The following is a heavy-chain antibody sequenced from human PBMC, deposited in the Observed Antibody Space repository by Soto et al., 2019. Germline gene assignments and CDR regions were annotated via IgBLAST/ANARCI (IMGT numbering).Heavy chain of an antibody. J-gene: IGHJ3*02. CDR3: ARHFSEWLHPGGFDS. CDR1: GGSISRDY. Sequence: SETLSLTCTVSGGSISRDYWSWIRQPPGKGLEWIGSIYYSGSTYYNPSLKSRVTISVDTSKNQFSLKLSSVTAADTAVYYCARHFSEWLHPGGFDSWGQGTMVTVSS. V-gene: IGHV4-59*05. D-gene: IGHD3-3*01. CDR2: IYYSGST.